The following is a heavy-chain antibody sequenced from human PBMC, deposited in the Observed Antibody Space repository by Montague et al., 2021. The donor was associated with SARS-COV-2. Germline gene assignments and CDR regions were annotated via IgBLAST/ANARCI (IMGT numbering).Heavy chain of an antibody. D-gene: IGHD3-10*01. J-gene: IGHJ5*02. Sequence: SETLSLTCTVSGGSISSSSYYWGWIRQPPGKGLEWIGCIYYSGSTYYNPSLKSRVTISVDTSKNQFSPKVSSVTAADTAVYSCARQGRISMVRLNWFDPWGQGTLVTVSS. CDR2: IYYSGST. CDR1: GGSISSSSYY. CDR3: ARQGRISMVRLNWFDP. V-gene: IGHV4-39*01.